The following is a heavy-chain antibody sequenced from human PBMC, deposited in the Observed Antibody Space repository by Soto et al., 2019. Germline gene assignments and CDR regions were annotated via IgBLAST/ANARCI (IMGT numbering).Heavy chain of an antibody. V-gene: IGHV3-23*01. J-gene: IGHJ3*02. D-gene: IGHD4-17*01. Sequence: GGSLRLSCAASGFTFSSYAMSWVRQAPGKGLEWVSAISGSGGSTYYADSVKGRFTISRDNSKNTLYLQMNSLRAEDTAVYYCAKFKQGDYGDYDAFDIWGQGTMVTVSS. CDR2: ISGSGGST. CDR3: AKFKQGDYGDYDAFDI. CDR1: GFTFSSYA.